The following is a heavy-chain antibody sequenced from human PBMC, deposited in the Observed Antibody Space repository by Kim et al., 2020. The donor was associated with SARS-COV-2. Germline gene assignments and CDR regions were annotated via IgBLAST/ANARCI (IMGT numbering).Heavy chain of an antibody. CDR1: GFTFSSYA. CDR2: ISGSGGST. D-gene: IGHD2-21*01. V-gene: IGHV3-23*01. Sequence: GGSLRLSCAASGFTFSSYAMSWVRQAPGKGLEWVSAISGSGGSTYYADSVKGRFTISRDNSKNTLYLQMNSLRAEDTAVYYCAKGWGYCGGESYAGFFDYWGQGRLVTVAS. CDR3: AKGWGYCGGESYAGFFDY. J-gene: IGHJ4*02.